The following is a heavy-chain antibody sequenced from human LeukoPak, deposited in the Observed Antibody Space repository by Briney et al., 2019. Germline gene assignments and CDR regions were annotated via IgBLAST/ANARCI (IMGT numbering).Heavy chain of an antibody. CDR3: AKGRGSGSYHSGLFEY. Sequence: SGTLSLTCSVSGASISSYYYHWLRQSPGKGLEWIGYIYHSGGTNYNPSLRSPVTISIDTSKNQFSLRMTSVTAADTAVYYCAKGRGSGSYHSGLFEYWGQGIPFTVSS. D-gene: IGHD3-10*01. CDR1: GASISSYY. CDR2: IYHSGGT. J-gene: IGHJ4*02. V-gene: IGHV4-59*07.